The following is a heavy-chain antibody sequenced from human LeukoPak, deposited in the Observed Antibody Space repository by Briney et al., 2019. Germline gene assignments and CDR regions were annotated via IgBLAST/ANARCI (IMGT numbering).Heavy chain of an antibody. CDR2: ISHSGST. D-gene: IGHD3-10*01. V-gene: IGHV4-4*02. Sequence: SETLSLTCDVSGGSISSSNWWSWVRQPPGKGLEWIGEISHSGSTNYNPSLKSRVTISVDKSEDQFSLKMSSVTAADTAVYYCARVGIYYYGSGALDAFDIWGQGTMVAVSS. CDR3: ARVGIYYYGSGALDAFDI. CDR1: GGSISSSNW. J-gene: IGHJ3*02.